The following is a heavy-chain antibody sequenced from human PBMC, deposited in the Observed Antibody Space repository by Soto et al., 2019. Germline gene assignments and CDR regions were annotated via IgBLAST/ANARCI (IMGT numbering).Heavy chain of an antibody. CDR2: ISGSGGST. CDR1: GVTFSSYA. V-gene: IGHV3-23*01. Sequence: GGSLRLSFAASGVTFSSYAMSWVRQAPGKGLEWVSAISGSGGSTYYADSVKGRFTISRDNAKNTLYLQMNSLRAEDTAVDYCASARTPDDAFDIWGQGTMVTVS. CDR3: ASARTPDDAFDI. J-gene: IGHJ3*02.